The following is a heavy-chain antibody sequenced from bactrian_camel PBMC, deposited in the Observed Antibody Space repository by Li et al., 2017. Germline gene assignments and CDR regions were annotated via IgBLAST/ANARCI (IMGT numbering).Heavy chain of an antibody. CDR2: MYQGSAKT. CDR3: AAGTLGPYGIGWWEERRYNY. CDR1: GITSSPYY. J-gene: IGHJ4*01. D-gene: IGHD6*01. V-gene: IGHV3S40*01. Sequence: VQLVESGGGSVQAGGSLRLSCAASGITSSPYYMGWFRQAPGKEREGVAAMYQGSAKTYYADSVKGRFTISQNNANTLYLLMKSLKPEDTAMYYCAAGTLGPYGIGWWEERRYNYWGQGTQVTVS.